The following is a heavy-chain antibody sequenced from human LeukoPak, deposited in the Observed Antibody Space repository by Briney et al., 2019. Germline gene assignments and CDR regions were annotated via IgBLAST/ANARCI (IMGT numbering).Heavy chain of an antibody. V-gene: IGHV4-28*01. CDR3: ARHTYSNFVLDY. CDR1: GYSISSSNW. D-gene: IGHD4-11*01. J-gene: IGHJ4*02. Sequence: SDTLSLTCAVSGYSISSSNWWGWFRQPPGKGLEWIGYIYYSGSAYYNTSLNSRITMSVDTSKNQFSLKLSSVTAADTAVYYCARHTYSNFVLDYWGQGTLVTVSS. CDR2: IYYSGSA.